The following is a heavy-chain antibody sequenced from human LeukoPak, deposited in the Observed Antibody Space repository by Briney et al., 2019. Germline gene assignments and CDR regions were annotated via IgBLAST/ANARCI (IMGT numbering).Heavy chain of an antibody. CDR2: TYYRSKWYN. D-gene: IGHD1-1*01. V-gene: IGHV6-1*01. CDR3: AREGPTTGTFFDY. CDR1: GDSVSSNSAA. J-gene: IGHJ4*02. Sequence: SQTLSLTCAISGDSVSSNSAAWNWIRQSPSRGLEWLGRTYYRSKWYNDYAVSVKSRITINPDTSKNQFSLKLSSVTAADTAVYYCAREGPTTGTFFDYWGQGTLVTVSS.